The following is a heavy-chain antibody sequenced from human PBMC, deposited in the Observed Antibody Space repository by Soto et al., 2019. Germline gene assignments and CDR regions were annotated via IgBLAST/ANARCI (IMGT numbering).Heavy chain of an antibody. CDR3: ARDFWGEGYFDA. CDR1: GASINTYA. CDR2: VSPIGST. Sequence: QVQLQESGPGLVKPSETLSLPCIVSGASINTYAWTWIRLTAGKALQWIGRVSPIGSTAYNPSLQSRVTMSTDASMSQFSLKRTSVTAADSALYYCARDFWGEGYFDAWGLGPLVTVSS. D-gene: IGHD7-27*01. J-gene: IGHJ4*02. V-gene: IGHV4-4*07.